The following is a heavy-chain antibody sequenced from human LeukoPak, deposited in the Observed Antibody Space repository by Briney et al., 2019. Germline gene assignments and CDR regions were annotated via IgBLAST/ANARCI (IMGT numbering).Heavy chain of an antibody. D-gene: IGHD4-23*01. J-gene: IGHJ3*02. CDR2: IYRSGST. Sequence: SETLSLTCTVSGGSISSYYWSWIRQPPGKGLEWIGYIYRSGSTNYNPTLKSRVTISVDTSKNQFSLKLSSVTAADTAVYYCARGGYGGNSIDIGGQGTMVTVSP. V-gene: IGHV4-59*01. CDR1: GGSISSYY. CDR3: ARGGYGGNSIDI.